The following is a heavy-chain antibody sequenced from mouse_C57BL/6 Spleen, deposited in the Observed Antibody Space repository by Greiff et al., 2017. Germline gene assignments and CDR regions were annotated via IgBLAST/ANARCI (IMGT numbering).Heavy chain of an antibody. CDR2: IDPSDSYT. Sequence: QVQLQQPGAELVMPGASVKLSCKASGYTFTSYWMHWVKQRPGQGLEWIGEIDPSDSYTNYNQKFKGKSTLTVDKSSSTASMQLSSLTSEDSAVYYCARSGDYYYWGQGTTLTVSA. CDR1: GYTFTSYW. J-gene: IGHJ2*01. CDR3: ARSGDYYY. V-gene: IGHV1-69*01. D-gene: IGHD1-1*01.